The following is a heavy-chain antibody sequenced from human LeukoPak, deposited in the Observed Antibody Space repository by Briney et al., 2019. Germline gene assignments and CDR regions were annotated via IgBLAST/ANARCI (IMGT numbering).Heavy chain of an antibody. J-gene: IGHJ4*02. D-gene: IGHD3-22*01. CDR3: AKVAVVITFYFDY. Sequence: GGSLRLFCAASGFTFSSYAMRWVRQAPGKGLEWVSAISGSGGSTYYADSVKGRFTISRDNSKNTLYLQMNSLRAEDTAVYYCAKVAVVITFYFDYWGQGTLVTVSS. CDR1: GFTFSSYA. CDR2: ISGSGGST. V-gene: IGHV3-23*01.